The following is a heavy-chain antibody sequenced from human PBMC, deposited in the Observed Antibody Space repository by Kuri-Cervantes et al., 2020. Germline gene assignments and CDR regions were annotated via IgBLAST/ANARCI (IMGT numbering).Heavy chain of an antibody. D-gene: IGHD3-22*01. Sequence: SQTLSLTCAVSGGSISSGGYSWSWIRQPPGKGLEWIGYIYHSGSTYYNPSLKSRVTISVDTSKNQFSLKLSSVTAADTAVYYCASITMTWGWFDPWGQGTLVTVSS. CDR1: GGSISSGGYS. V-gene: IGHV4-30-2*05. J-gene: IGHJ5*02. CDR3: ASITMTWGWFDP. CDR2: IYHSGST.